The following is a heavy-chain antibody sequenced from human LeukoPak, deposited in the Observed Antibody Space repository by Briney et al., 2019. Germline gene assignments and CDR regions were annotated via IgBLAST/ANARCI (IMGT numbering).Heavy chain of an antibody. Sequence: GASEKVSCKASVGTFSSYAISWVRQAPGQGLEWMGGIIPIFATANYAQKFQGRVTITTDESTSTPYMELSSLRSEDTAVCYCAIRSYYNSSGYYAPWSQGTLVTVSS. CDR1: VGTFSSYA. CDR3: AIRSYYNSSGYYAP. V-gene: IGHV1-69*05. CDR2: IIPIFATA. D-gene: IGHD3-22*01. J-gene: IGHJ5*02.